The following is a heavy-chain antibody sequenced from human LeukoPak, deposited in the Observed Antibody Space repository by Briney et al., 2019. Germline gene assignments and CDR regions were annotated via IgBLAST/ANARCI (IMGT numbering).Heavy chain of an antibody. V-gene: IGHV2-70*11. CDR2: IYWVDDK. CDR1: GFTLSNKY. CDR3: VRTNYCVSSGYYRT. Sequence: LRLSCAASGFTLSNKYMSWIRQPPGKALEWLARIYWVDDKYYSTCLQTRLTISQDHSKNQVDLTMSNMHPVNTATYFCVRTNYCVSSGYYRTWGQGTLVTVSS. D-gene: IGHD3-22*01. J-gene: IGHJ5*02.